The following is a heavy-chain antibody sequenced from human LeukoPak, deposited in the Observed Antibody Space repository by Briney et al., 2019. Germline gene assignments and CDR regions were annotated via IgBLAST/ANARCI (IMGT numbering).Heavy chain of an antibody. J-gene: IGHJ4*02. CDR2: IYHSGST. V-gene: IGHV4-30-2*01. D-gene: IGHD3-10*01. Sequence: SETLSLTCAVSGGSISSGGYSWSWTRQPPGKGLEWIGYIYHSGSTYYNPSLKSRVTISVDRSKNQFSLKLSSVTAADTAVYYCARLKGYYGSGSYFDYWGQGTLVTVSS. CDR1: GGSISSGGYS. CDR3: ARLKGYYGSGSYFDY.